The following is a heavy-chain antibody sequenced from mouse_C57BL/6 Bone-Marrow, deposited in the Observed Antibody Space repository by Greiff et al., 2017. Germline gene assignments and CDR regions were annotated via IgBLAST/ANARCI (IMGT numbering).Heavy chain of an antibody. D-gene: IGHD1-1*01. CDR1: GFSLSTFGMG. Sequence: QVTLKVSGPGILQPSQTLSLTCSFSGFSLSTFGMGVGWIRQPSGKGLEWLAHIWWDDDKYYNPALKSRLTISKDTSKNQVFLKLANVDTADTATYYCARPYYYVPFAYWGQGTLVTVSA. CDR2: IWWDDDK. V-gene: IGHV8-8*01. J-gene: IGHJ3*01. CDR3: ARPYYYVPFAY.